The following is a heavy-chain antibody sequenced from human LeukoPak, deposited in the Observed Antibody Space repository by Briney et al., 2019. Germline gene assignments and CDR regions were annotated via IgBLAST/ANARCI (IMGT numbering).Heavy chain of an antibody. Sequence: SETLSLTCSVSGYSISSGKYWAWIRQTPGRGLEWIGSVYESGSTYYTPSLKSRVTMSVDTSKNQFSLSLTSVTAADTAVYFCARGPGISGDHIYPDYWGQGIQVTVSS. J-gene: IGHJ4*02. CDR1: GYSISSGKY. CDR3: ARGPGISGDHIYPDY. V-gene: IGHV4-38-2*02. CDR2: VYESGST. D-gene: IGHD2-21*01.